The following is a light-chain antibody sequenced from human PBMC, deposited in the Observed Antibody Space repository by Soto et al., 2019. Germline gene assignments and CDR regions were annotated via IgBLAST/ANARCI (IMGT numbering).Light chain of an antibody. CDR1: QTFFHSFNTKNY. Sequence: DIVKTQSPESLAVSLGERATINCKSSQTFFHSFNTKNYLAWYMQEPRQPPKVLICWASTRESGVPDRFGGSGSGTYFTLTISRLQAEDVAVYYCQQYSSTPYTFGQGTKVDIK. J-gene: IGKJ2*01. CDR2: WAS. CDR3: QQYSSTPYT. V-gene: IGKV4-1*01.